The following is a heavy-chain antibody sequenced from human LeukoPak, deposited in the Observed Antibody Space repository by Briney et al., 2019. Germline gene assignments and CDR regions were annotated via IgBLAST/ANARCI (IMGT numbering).Heavy chain of an antibody. CDR2: ISSSGSTI. CDR1: GFTFSDYY. Sequence: GGSLRLSCAASGFTFSDYYMSWVRQAPGKGLEWVSYISSSGSTIYYADSVKGRFTISRDNAKNSLYLQMNSLRAEDTAVYYCARDRKWELPLDYWGQGTLVTVSS. J-gene: IGHJ4*02. D-gene: IGHD1-26*01. CDR3: ARDRKWELPLDY. V-gene: IGHV3-11*01.